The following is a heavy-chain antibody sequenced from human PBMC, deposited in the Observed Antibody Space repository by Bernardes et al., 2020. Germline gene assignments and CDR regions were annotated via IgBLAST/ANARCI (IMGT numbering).Heavy chain of an antibody. J-gene: IGHJ4*02. D-gene: IGHD6-13*01. Sequence: GGSLRLSCAASGFTFNNYAIGWVRQAPGKGLEWVSTISGGRGDTYYADSVKGRFTISRDNSKNTLSLQMKSLRAEDSAVYYCAKKLNLGSSWFKFDFWGQGTLVTVSS. V-gene: IGHV3-23*01. CDR2: ISGGRGDT. CDR3: AKKLNLGSSWFKFDF. CDR1: GFTFNNYA.